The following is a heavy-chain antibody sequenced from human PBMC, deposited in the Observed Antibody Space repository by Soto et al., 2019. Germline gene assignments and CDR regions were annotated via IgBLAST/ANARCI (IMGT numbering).Heavy chain of an antibody. V-gene: IGHV3-33*01. CDR1: GFTFSSYG. CDR3: ARGVLWFGEFYFDY. Sequence: QVQLVESGGGVVQPGRSLRLSCAASGFTFSSYGMHWVRQAPGKGLEWVAVIWYDGSNKYYADSVKGRFTISRDNSKNTLYLQMNSLRVEDTAVYYCARGVLWFGEFYFDYWGQGTLVTVSS. CDR2: IWYDGSNK. D-gene: IGHD3-10*01. J-gene: IGHJ4*02.